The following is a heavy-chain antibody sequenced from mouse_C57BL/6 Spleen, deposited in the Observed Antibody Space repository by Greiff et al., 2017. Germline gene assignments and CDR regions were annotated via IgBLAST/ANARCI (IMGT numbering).Heavy chain of an antibody. V-gene: IGHV3-6*01. CDR2: ISYDGSN. CDR1: GYSITSGYY. D-gene: IGHD1-1*01. Sequence: EVQLQESGPGLVKPSQSLSLTCSVTGYSITSGYYWNWIRQFPGNKLEWMGYISYDGSNNYNPSLKNRISITRDTSKNQFFLKLNSVTTEDTATYYCAREQEYYYGSSYWAMDYWGQGTSVTVSS. J-gene: IGHJ4*01. CDR3: AREQEYYYGSSYWAMDY.